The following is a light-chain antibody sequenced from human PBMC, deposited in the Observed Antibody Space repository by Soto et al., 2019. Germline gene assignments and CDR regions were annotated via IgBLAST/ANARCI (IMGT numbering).Light chain of an antibody. J-gene: IGLJ1*01. CDR3: SSYTSSSTSYV. CDR1: SSEVGGYNY. V-gene: IGLV2-14*01. Sequence: QSALTQPASVSGSPGQSITISCTGTSSEVGGYNYVSWYQQHPGKAPKLMIYDVSNRPSGVSFRFSGSKSGNTASLTIFGLQAEDEADYYCSSYTSSSTSYVFGTGTKVTVL. CDR2: DVS.